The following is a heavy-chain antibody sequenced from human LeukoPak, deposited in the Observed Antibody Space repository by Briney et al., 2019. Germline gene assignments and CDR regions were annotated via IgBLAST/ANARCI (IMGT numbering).Heavy chain of an antibody. CDR1: GGSFSGYY. Sequence: SETQSLTCAVYGGSFSGYYWSWIRQPPGKGLEWIGEIDHSGSTNYNPSLKSRVTISVDTSKKQFSLKLSSVTAADTAVYYCARQGIAAALDYWGQGTLVTVSS. CDR2: IDHSGST. CDR3: ARQGIAAALDY. V-gene: IGHV4-34*01. J-gene: IGHJ4*02. D-gene: IGHD6-13*01.